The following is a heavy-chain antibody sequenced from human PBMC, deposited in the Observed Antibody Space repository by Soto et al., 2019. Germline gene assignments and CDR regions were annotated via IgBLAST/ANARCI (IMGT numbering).Heavy chain of an antibody. D-gene: IGHD3-3*01. CDR3: ARHSLNTIFGVVIMSPYYYGMDV. CDR1: GGTFSSYA. J-gene: IGHJ6*02. V-gene: IGHV1-69*01. CDR2: IIPIFGTA. Sequence: QVQLVQSGAEVKKPGSSVKVSRKASGGTFSSYAISWVRQAPGQGLEWMGGIIPIFGTANYAQKFQGRVTITADESTSTAYMELSSLRSEDTDVYYCARHSLNTIFGVVIMSPYYYGMDVWGQGTTVTVSS.